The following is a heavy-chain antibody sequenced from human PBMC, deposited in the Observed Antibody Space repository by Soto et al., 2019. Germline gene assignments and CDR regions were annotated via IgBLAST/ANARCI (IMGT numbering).Heavy chain of an antibody. CDR3: ARDEVRIAVAGTGPLDYYYGMDV. J-gene: IGHJ6*02. D-gene: IGHD6-19*01. V-gene: IGHV1-18*01. CDR2: IRAYNGNT. CDR1: GYTFTSYG. Sequence: QVQLVQSGAEVKKPGASVKVSCKASGYTFTSYGISWVRQAPGQGLEWMGWIRAYNGNTNYAQKLQGRVTMTTDTSTSTAYMELRSLRSDDTAVYYCARDEVRIAVAGTGPLDYYYGMDVWGQGTTVTVSS.